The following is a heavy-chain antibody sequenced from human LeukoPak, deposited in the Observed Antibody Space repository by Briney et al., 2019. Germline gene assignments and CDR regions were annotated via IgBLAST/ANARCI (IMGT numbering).Heavy chain of an antibody. CDR1: GFNVSSNY. Sequence: GESLRLSCEASGFNVSSNYMTWVRQAPGKGLEWVSSIGSDNKPHYSESVKGRFAISRDNSKSMLFLQLKSLRAEDTALYYCARDLHYYMAMDVWGQGTTVTVSS. V-gene: IGHV3-53*01. D-gene: IGHD1-26*01. CDR2: IGSDNKP. J-gene: IGHJ6*02. CDR3: ARDLHYYMAMDV.